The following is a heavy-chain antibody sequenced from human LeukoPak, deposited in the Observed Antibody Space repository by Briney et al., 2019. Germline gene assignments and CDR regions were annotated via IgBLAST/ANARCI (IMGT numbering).Heavy chain of an antibody. CDR2: ISGSGDNT. V-gene: IGHV3-23*01. CDR3: AKGSYYGSSGSFYFDY. Sequence: GGSLRLSCAASGFTFSSYAMSWVRQAPGKGLEWVSGISGSGDNTYYADSVKGRFTISRDNSKNTLYVQVNSLGTEDTAAYYCAKGSYYGSSGSFYFDYWGQGTLVTVSS. J-gene: IGHJ4*02. D-gene: IGHD3-22*01. CDR1: GFTFSSYA.